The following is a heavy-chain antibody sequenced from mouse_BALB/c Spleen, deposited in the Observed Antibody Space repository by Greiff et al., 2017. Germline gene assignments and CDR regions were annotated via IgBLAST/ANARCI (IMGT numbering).Heavy chain of an antibody. D-gene: IGHD1-1*01. Sequence: EVQLQESGPGLVKPSQSLSLTCTVTGYSITSDYAWNWIRQFPGNKLEWMGYISYSGSTSYNPSLKSRISITRDTSKNQFFLQLNSVTTEDTATYYCARGGLSSYSYYAMDYWGQGTSVTVSS. CDR1: GYSITSDYA. CDR3: ARGGLSSYSYYAMDY. J-gene: IGHJ4*01. V-gene: IGHV3-2*02. CDR2: ISYSGST.